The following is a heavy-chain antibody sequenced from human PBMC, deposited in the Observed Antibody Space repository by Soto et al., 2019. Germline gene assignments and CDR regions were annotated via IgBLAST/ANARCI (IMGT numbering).Heavy chain of an antibody. Sequence: GGSLRLSCAASGFTFDDYAMHWVRQAPGKGLEWVSGISWNSGSIGYADSVKGRFTISRDNAKNSLYLQMNSLRAEDTALYYCAKAPIAAAGTGFDYWGQGTLVTVSS. J-gene: IGHJ4*02. D-gene: IGHD6-13*01. V-gene: IGHV3-9*01. CDR2: ISWNSGSI. CDR1: GFTFDDYA. CDR3: AKAPIAAAGTGFDY.